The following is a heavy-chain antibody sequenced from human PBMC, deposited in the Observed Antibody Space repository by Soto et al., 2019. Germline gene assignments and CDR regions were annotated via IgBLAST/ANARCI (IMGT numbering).Heavy chain of an antibody. D-gene: IGHD2-15*01. CDR1: GVTFSSYA. CDR3: ARTRMLAYFYGMDV. CDR2: ISFDGSIE. Sequence: QVQLVESGGGVVQPGRSLRLSCADSGVTFSSYAMHWLRQAPGKGLEWVAAISFDGSIEYYADSVKGRFTISRDNSKNTLYLHMNSLKTDDTAVYYCARTRMLAYFYGMDVW. J-gene: IGHJ6*01. V-gene: IGHV3-30*04.